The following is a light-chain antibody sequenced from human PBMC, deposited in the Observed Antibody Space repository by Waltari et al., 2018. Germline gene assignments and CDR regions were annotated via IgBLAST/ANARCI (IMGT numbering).Light chain of an antibody. CDR1: SRDIGGYTY. V-gene: IGLV2-14*01. J-gene: IGLJ2*01. CDR2: DVA. CDR3: TSYTTTKTVV. Sequence: QSALTQPPSVSGSPGQSTTISSTGTSRDIGGYTYLSWYQQHPGKAPQLMIYDVARWPSGVSNRFSGSKSGNTASLTISGLQAEDEADYYCTSYTTTKTVVFGGGTKVTVL.